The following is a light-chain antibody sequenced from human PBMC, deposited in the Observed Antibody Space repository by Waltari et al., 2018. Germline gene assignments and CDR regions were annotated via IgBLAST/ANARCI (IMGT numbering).Light chain of an antibody. CDR3: AAWDDSLNGWV. Sequence: QSALAQPPSASGTPGQRVTISCSGSTSNLGNNYVTWYQQLPGMAPKLLFFGNSRRPSGVPDRFSGSKSDTSASLAISGLQSEDEADYYCAAWDDSLNGWVFGGGTKLTVL. V-gene: IGLV1-44*01. CDR1: TSNLGNNY. J-gene: IGLJ3*02. CDR2: GNS.